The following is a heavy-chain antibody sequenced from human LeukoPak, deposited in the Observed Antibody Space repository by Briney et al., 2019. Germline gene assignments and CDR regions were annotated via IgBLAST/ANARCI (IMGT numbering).Heavy chain of an antibody. CDR1: GFTFSSYA. Sequence: GRSLRLSCAASGFTFSSYAMHWVRQAPGKGLEWVAVISYDGSNKYYADSVKGRFTISRDNSKNTLYLQMNSLRAEDTAVYYCARVRDRRGYSYGDYWGQGTLVTVSS. CDR2: ISYDGSNK. J-gene: IGHJ4*02. D-gene: IGHD5-18*01. V-gene: IGHV3-30*04. CDR3: ARVRDRRGYSYGDY.